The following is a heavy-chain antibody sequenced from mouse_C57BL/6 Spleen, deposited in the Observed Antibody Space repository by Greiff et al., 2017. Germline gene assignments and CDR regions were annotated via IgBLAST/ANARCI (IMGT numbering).Heavy chain of an antibody. V-gene: IGHV1-52*01. J-gene: IGHJ2*01. CDR2: IDPSDSET. Sequence: QVQLQQPGAELVRPGSSVKLSCKASGYTFTSYWMHWVKQRPIQGLEWIGNIDPSDSETHYNQKFKDKATLTVDKSSSTAYMQLSSLTSEDSAVEYCAREATTVVFDYWGQGTTLTVSA. D-gene: IGHD1-1*01. CDR1: GYTFTSYW. CDR3: AREATTVVFDY.